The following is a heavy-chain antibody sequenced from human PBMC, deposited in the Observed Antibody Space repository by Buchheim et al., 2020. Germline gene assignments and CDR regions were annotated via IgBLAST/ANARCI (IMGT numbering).Heavy chain of an antibody. Sequence: EVQLVESGGGLVQPGGSLRLSCAASGFTFSSYWMSWVRQAPGKGLEWVANIKQDGSEKYYVDSVKGRFTISRDNAKNSLYLQMNSLRAEDTAVYYCARDIKDYLAGYYYYGMDVWGQGTT. CDR3: ARDIKDYLAGYYYYGMDV. D-gene: IGHD4-11*01. J-gene: IGHJ6*02. V-gene: IGHV3-7*03. CDR2: IKQDGSEK. CDR1: GFTFSSYW.